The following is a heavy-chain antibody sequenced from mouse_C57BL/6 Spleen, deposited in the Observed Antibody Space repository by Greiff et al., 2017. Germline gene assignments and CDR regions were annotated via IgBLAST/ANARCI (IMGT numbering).Heavy chain of an antibody. CDR1: GYTFTGYW. CDR2: ILPESGST. V-gene: IGHV1-9*01. D-gene: IGHD4-1*01. Sequence: QVQLKESGAELMKPGASVKLSCKATGYTFTGYWIEWVKQRPGHGLEWIGEILPESGSTNYTEKFKGKATFTADTSSNTAYMQLSSLTTEDSAIYYCARGLGRKAMDYWGQGTSVTVSS. J-gene: IGHJ4*01. CDR3: ARGLGRKAMDY.